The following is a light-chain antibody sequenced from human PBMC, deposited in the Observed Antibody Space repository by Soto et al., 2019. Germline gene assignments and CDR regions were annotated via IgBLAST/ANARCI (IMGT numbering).Light chain of an antibody. CDR3: QKYDILPIT. J-gene: IGKJ5*01. Sequence: DIQMTQSPSSLFASVGDRVTITCQATQDINIYLNWYQQKPGKAPNLLIYDASNLEIGVPSRFSGSGSGTHFTFTISSLQTEDIGTYYFQKYDILPITFGRGTRLEI. CDR1: QDINIY. CDR2: DAS. V-gene: IGKV1-33*01.